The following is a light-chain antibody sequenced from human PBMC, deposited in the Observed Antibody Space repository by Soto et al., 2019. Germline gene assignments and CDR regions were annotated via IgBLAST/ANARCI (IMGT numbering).Light chain of an antibody. CDR2: AAS. CDR3: QQSYSNTWT. CDR1: QGISTY. J-gene: IGKJ1*01. Sequence: DIQMTQSPSSLSASVGDRVTITCRASQGISTYLNWYQQKPGKAPKLLTYAASSLQSGVPSSFSGSGSEPDFTLTISSLQPEDFATYSCQQSYSNTWTFGQGTKVDIK. V-gene: IGKV1-39*01.